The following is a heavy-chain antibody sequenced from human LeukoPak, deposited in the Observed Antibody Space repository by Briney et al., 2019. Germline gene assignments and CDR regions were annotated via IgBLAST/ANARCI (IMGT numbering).Heavy chain of an antibody. CDR2: ISNIGST. CDR3: TRDRSALDT. Sequence: SSETLSLTCSVSGASISSYFWTWIRQSPGKGLEWIGYISNIGSTNYNPSLKSRVTISGDTSKNQFSLKLSSVTAADTAVYYCTRDRSALDTWGQGTMVTVSS. J-gene: IGHJ3*02. V-gene: IGHV4-59*01. CDR1: GASISSYF.